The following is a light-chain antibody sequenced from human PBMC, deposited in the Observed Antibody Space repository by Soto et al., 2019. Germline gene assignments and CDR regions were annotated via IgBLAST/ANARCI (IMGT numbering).Light chain of an antibody. V-gene: IGLV3-1*01. J-gene: IGLJ2*01. CDR2: QHS. CDR3: QAWDSSTANVV. Sequence: SYELTQPPSVSVSPGQTANITCSGDKLGDKYACWYQQRPGQSPVLVIYQHSKRSSGIPERFSGSNSGNTATLTISGTQAMDEADYYCQAWDSSTANVVFGGGTKLTVL. CDR1: KLGDKY.